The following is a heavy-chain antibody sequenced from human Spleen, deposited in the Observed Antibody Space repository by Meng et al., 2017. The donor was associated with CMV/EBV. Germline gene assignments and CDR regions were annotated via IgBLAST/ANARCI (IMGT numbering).Heavy chain of an antibody. CDR1: RFSFTTYA. V-gene: IGHV3-23*01. Sequence: GESLKISCAASRFSFTTYAMMWVRQTPGKGLEWVSGISASGDITYSADSVKGRFTISRDNFNATLYLRMNSLRAEDTAMYYCAKDLGGYYDDSGYYYESDWSDPWGQGTRVTVSS. J-gene: IGHJ5*02. CDR3: AKDLGGYYDDSGYYYESDWSDP. D-gene: IGHD3-22*01. CDR2: ISASGDIT.